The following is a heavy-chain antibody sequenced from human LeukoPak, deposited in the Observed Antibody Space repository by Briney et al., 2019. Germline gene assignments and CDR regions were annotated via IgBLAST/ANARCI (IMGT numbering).Heavy chain of an antibody. D-gene: IGHD2-2*01. V-gene: IGHV4-34*01. CDR3: ARGLGSTSCCIDC. J-gene: IGHJ4*02. CDR2: INHSGST. CDR1: GGSFSGYY. Sequence: PSETLSLTCAVYGGSFSGYYWSWIRQPPGKGLEGIGEINHSGSTNYNPSLKSRVTISADTSKNQCSLKLSSVTAADTAVYYCARGLGSTSCCIDCWGQGRLVTASS.